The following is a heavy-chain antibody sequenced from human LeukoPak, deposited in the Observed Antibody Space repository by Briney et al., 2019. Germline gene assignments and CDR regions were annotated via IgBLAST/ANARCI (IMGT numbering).Heavy chain of an antibody. Sequence: SVKVSCKASGGTFSSYAISWVRQAPGQGLEWMGGIIPIFGTANYAQKFQGRVTITADESTSTAYMELSSLRSEDTAVYYCARGYSYGYASLNYWGQGTLITVSS. CDR2: IIPIFGTA. J-gene: IGHJ4*02. V-gene: IGHV1-69*13. D-gene: IGHD5-18*01. CDR1: GGTFSSYA. CDR3: ARGYSYGYASLNY.